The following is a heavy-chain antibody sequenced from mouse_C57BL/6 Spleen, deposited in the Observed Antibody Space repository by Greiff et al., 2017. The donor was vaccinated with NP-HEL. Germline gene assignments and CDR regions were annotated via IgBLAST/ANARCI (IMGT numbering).Heavy chain of an antibody. CDR3: ARDDYGVAY. CDR1: GFTFSSYA. J-gene: IGHJ3*01. V-gene: IGHV5-4*01. Sequence: DVQLVESGGGLVKPGGSLKLSCAASGFTFSSYAMSWVRQTPEKRLEWVATISDGGSYTYYPDNVKGRFTISRDNAKNNLYLQMSHLKSEDTAMYYCARDDYGVAYWGQGTLVTVSA. CDR2: ISDGGSYT. D-gene: IGHD2-4*01.